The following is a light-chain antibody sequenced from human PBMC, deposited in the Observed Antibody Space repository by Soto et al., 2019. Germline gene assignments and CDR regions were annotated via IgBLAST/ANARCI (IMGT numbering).Light chain of an antibody. CDR2: GNS. J-gene: IGLJ2*01. CDR3: QSYDSSLSRV. Sequence: QSVLTQPPSVCGAPGQRVTISCIGSSSNIGAGYDVHWYQQLPGTAPKLLIYGNSNRPSGVPDRFSGSKSGTSASLAITGLQAEDEADYYCQSYDSSLSRVFGGGTKVTVL. V-gene: IGLV1-40*01. CDR1: SSNIGAGYD.